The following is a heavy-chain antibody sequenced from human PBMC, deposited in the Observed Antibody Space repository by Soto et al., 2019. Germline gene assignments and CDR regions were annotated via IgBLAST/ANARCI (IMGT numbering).Heavy chain of an antibody. CDR1: GYTFTSYD. J-gene: IGHJ4*02. Sequence: ASVKVSCKASGYTFTSYDINWVRQATGQGLEWMGWMNPNSGNTGYAQKFQGRVTMTRNTSISTAYMELSSLRSEDTAVYYCARDPAGPHYYDSSGPYYFDYWGQGTLVTVSS. CDR3: ARDPAGPHYYDSSGPYYFDY. D-gene: IGHD3-22*01. CDR2: MNPNSGNT. V-gene: IGHV1-8*01.